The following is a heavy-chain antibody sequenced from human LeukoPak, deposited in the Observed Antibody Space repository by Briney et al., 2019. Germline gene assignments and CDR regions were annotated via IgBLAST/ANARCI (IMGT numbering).Heavy chain of an antibody. D-gene: IGHD6-13*01. CDR2: IYPGDSDT. CDR3: ARLSRYSSSSGPIDY. Sequence: GESLKISCKGSGYSFTSYWIGWVRQMPGKGLEWMGIIYPGDSDTRYSPSFQGQVTISADKSITTTYLQWSSLKASDTAMYYCARLSRYSSSSGPIDYWGQGTLVTVSS. V-gene: IGHV5-51*01. CDR1: GYSFTSYW. J-gene: IGHJ4*02.